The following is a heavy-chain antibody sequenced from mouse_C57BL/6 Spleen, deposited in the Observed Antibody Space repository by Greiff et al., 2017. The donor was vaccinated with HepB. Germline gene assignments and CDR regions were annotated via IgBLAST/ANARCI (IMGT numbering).Heavy chain of an antibody. CDR2: IDPETGGT. CDR3: TRRGGTGYFDY. Sequence: QVQLQQSGAELVRPGASVTLSCKASGYTFTDYEMHWVKQTPVHGLEWIGAIDPETGGTAYNQKFKGKAILTADKSSSTAYMELRSLTSEDSAVYYCTRRGGTGYFDYWGQGTTLTVSS. V-gene: IGHV1-15*01. D-gene: IGHD3-3*01. J-gene: IGHJ2*01. CDR1: GYTFTDYE.